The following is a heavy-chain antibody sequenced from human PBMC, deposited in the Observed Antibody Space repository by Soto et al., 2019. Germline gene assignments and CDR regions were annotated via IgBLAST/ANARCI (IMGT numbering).Heavy chain of an antibody. D-gene: IGHD5-18*01. CDR2: IYWDDDK. CDR1: GFSLTTSGVG. CDR3: AHRGYMYGNWDHGYFDY. J-gene: IGHJ4*02. Sequence: QITLKESGPTRVKPTQTLALTCTFSGFSLTTSGVGVGWLRKTPGKALEWLAVIYWDDDKRYNPSLKNRLTITKDTSKNQVVLIMADMDPVDTATYFCAHRGYMYGNWDHGYFDYWGQGTLVTVSS. V-gene: IGHV2-5*02.